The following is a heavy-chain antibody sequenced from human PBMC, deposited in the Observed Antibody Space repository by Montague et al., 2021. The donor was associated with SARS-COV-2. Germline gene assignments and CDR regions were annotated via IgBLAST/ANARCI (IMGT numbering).Heavy chain of an antibody. Sequence: SETLSLTCDVSGASISSHEWGSWVRSPPGKGQERLGENHRDGMTKNNTPLQSRLTMSVVKSNNQLFSSLTSVTAAGTAVYYCARVCPSAWRQLDCWGQGILVTVSS. J-gene: IGHJ4*02. CDR2: NHRDGMT. CDR3: ARVCPSAWRQLDC. D-gene: IGHD6-19*01. V-gene: IGHV4-4*02. CDR1: GASISSHEW.